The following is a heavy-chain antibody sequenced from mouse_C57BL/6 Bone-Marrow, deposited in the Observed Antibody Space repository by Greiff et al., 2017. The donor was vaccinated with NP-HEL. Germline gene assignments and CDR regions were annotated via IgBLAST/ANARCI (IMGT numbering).Heavy chain of an antibody. J-gene: IGHJ4*01. CDR3: ARKEGQLRPPYAMDY. Sequence: VQLQQSGPELVKPGASVKISCKASGYTFTDYYMNWVKQSHGKSLEWIGDINPNNGGTSYNQKFKGKATLTVDKSSSTAYMELSSLTSEDSAVYYCARKEGQLRPPYAMDYWGQGTSVTVSS. V-gene: IGHV1-26*01. CDR1: GYTFTDYY. CDR2: INPNNGGT. D-gene: IGHD3-2*02.